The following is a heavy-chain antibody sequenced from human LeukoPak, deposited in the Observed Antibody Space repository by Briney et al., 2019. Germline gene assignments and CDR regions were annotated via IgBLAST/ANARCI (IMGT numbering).Heavy chain of an antibody. CDR2: FDPEDGET. V-gene: IGHV1-24*01. CDR1: GYTLTELS. CDR3: ATDLGYYDSSGPIDY. J-gene: IGHJ4*02. D-gene: IGHD3-22*01. Sequence: ASVKVSCKVSGYTLTELSTHWVRQAPGKGLEWMGGFDPEDGETIYAQKFQGRVTMTEDTSTDTAYMELSSLRSEDTAVYYCATDLGYYDSSGPIDYWGQGTLVTVSS.